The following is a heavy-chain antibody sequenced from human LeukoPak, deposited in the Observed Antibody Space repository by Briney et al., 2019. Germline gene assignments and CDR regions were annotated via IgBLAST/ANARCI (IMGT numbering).Heavy chain of an antibody. V-gene: IGHV4-59*10. CDR2: IYTSGGT. D-gene: IGHD6-6*01. J-gene: IGHJ6*02. CDR3: ARGSLGSRSIAAQYYYYGMDV. CDR1: GGSFSGYY. Sequence: SETLSLTCAVYGGSFSGYYWSWIRQPAGKGLEWIGRIYTSGGTNYNPSLKSRVTMSVDTSKNQFSLKLSSVTAADTAVYYCARGSLGSRSIAAQYYYYGMDVWGQGTTVTVSS.